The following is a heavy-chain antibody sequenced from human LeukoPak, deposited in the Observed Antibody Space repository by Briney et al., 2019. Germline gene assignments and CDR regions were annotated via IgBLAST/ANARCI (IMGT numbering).Heavy chain of an antibody. D-gene: IGHD4/OR15-4a*01. CDR1: GFTFSNYW. J-gene: IGHJ4*02. CDR2: INTDETTT. CDR3: ARRAGAYSHPYDY. V-gene: IGHV3-74*01. Sequence: GGSLRLSCVGSGFTFSNYWMHWVRQAPGKGLVWVSRINTDETTTNYADPVKGRFTISRDNSKNTLYLQMNSLRAEDTAVYYCARRAGAYSHPYDYWGQGTLVTVSS.